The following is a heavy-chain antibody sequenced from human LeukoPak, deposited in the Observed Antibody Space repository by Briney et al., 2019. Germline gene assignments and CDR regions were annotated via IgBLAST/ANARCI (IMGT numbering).Heavy chain of an antibody. J-gene: IGHJ6*03. CDR1: AFTFSSYS. V-gene: IGHV3-21*01. CDR2: ISSSSSYI. D-gene: IGHD3-10*01. CDR3: AREPYYYGSGDLYYYMDV. Sequence: GGSLRLSCAVSAFTFSSYSMNWVRQAPGKGLEWVSSISSSSSYIYCADSVKGRFTISRDNAKNSLYLQMNSLRAEDTAVYYCAREPYYYGSGDLYYYMDVRGKGTTVTISS.